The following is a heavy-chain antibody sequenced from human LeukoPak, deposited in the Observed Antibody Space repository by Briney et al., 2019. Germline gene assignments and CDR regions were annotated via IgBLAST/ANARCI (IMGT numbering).Heavy chain of an antibody. J-gene: IGHJ4*02. CDR1: GYTFTGYY. CDR2: INPNSGGT. D-gene: IGHD5-24*01. CDR3: ARDKGWRWSPRAPVIDY. Sequence: GASVKVSCKASGYTFTGYYMHWVRQAPGQGLEWMGWINPNSGGTNYAQKFQGRVTMTRDTSISTAYMELSRLRSDDTAVYYCARDKGWRWSPRAPVIDYWGQGTLVTVSS. V-gene: IGHV1-2*02.